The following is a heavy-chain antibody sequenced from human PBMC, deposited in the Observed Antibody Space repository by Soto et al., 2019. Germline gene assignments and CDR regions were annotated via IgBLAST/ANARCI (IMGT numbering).Heavy chain of an antibody. J-gene: IGHJ4*02. V-gene: IGHV3-33*01. CDR2: IWYDGSNK. CDR1: GFTFSSYG. D-gene: IGHD4-4*01. Sequence: QVQLVESGGGVVQPGRSLRLSCAASGFTFSSYGMHWVRQAPGKGLEWVAVIWYDGSNKYYADSVKGRFTISRDNSKNKLYLQMNSLRAEDTAVYYCARGLTSETGYWGQGTLVTVSS. CDR3: ARGLTSETGY.